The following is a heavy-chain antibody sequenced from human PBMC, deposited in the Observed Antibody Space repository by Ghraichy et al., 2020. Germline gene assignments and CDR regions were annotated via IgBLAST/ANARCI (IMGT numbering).Heavy chain of an antibody. CDR3: ARAVGTAAGNRYYYYGMDV. J-gene: IGHJ6*02. Sequence: SQTLSLTCAISGDSVSSNSAAWNWIRQSPSRGLEWLGRTYYRSKWYNDYAVSVKSRITINPDTSKNQFSLQLNSVTPEDTAVYYCARAVGTAAGNRYYYYGMDVWGQGTTVTVSS. CDR1: GDSVSSNSAA. CDR2: TYYRSKWYN. V-gene: IGHV6-1*01. D-gene: IGHD6-13*01.